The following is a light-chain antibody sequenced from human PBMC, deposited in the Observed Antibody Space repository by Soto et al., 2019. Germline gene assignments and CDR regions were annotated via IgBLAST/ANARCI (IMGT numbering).Light chain of an antibody. CDR2: EVS. CDR1: SSDVGGYNF. Sequence: QSALTQPASVSGSPGQSITISCTGTSSDVGGYNFVSWYQQHPGKAPKLMIYEVSNRTSGVSKRFSGCKSGNTASLTISALQAEDEADYYCSSYRSSSSYVFGTGTKLTVL. CDR3: SSYRSSSSYV. J-gene: IGLJ1*01. V-gene: IGLV2-14*01.